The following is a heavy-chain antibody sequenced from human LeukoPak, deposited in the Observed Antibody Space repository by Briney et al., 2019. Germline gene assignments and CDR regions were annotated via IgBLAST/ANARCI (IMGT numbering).Heavy chain of an antibody. CDR1: GFTFTSHS. CDR2: IKQDGSKK. Sequence: GGSLRLSCAASGFTFTSHSMSWVRQAPGKGLEWVANIKQDGSKKNYVDSVKGRFTISRDNAKNSLYLQMNSLRAEDTAIYYCARSLPYGTTWYGRSDFWGQGTLVTVSS. D-gene: IGHD6-13*01. V-gene: IGHV3-7*03. CDR3: ARSLPYGTTWYGRSDF. J-gene: IGHJ4*02.